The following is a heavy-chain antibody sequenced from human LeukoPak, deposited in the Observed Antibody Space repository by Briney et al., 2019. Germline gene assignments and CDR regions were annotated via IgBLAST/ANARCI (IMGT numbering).Heavy chain of an antibody. V-gene: IGHV3-66*01. CDR1: GFTFSSYA. D-gene: IGHD6-13*01. CDR2: IYSGGST. CDR3: AVTSYSSSWYYINYYYYGMDV. J-gene: IGHJ6*02. Sequence: GGSLRLSCAASGFTFSSYAMSWVRQAPGKGLEWVSVIYSGGSTYYADSVKGRFTISRDNSKNTLYLQMNSLRAEDTAVYYCAVTSYSSSWYYINYYYYGMDVWGQGTTVTVSS.